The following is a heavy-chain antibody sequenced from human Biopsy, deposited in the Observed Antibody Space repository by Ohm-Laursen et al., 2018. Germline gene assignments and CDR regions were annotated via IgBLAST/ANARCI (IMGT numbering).Heavy chain of an antibody. CDR2: IRDKANSYTT. D-gene: IGHD2-8*01. CDR1: GFTFSSYG. V-gene: IGHV3-72*01. Sequence: SLRLSCTASGFTFSSYGMHWVRQAPGKGLEWVGRIRDKANSYTTDYAASVKGRFTISRDDSKNSLYLQMNSLRGEDTAVYYCAKCMTGGSNYYFHHCGQGTLVTVSS. J-gene: IGHJ4*02. CDR3: AKCMTGGSNYYFHH.